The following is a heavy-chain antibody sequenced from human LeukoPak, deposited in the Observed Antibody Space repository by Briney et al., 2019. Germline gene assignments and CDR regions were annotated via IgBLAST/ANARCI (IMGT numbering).Heavy chain of an antibody. D-gene: IGHD6-19*01. J-gene: IGHJ5*02. CDR3: AKVGVAGGYYWFDP. Sequence: PGGSLRLSCAASGFTFSTFEMHWVRQAPGKGLEWVSYISSSGSTIYYADSVEGRFTISRDNSKNTLYLQMNSLRAEDTAIYYCAKVGVAGGYYWFDPWGQGTLVTVSS. CDR1: GFTFSTFE. V-gene: IGHV3-48*03. CDR2: ISSSGSTI.